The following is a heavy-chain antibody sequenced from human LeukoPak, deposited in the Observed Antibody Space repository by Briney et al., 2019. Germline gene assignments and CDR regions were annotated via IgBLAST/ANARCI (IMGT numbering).Heavy chain of an antibody. CDR3: ARGLDNPHSNYVDDY. D-gene: IGHD4-11*01. CDR1: GYTFTGYY. V-gene: IGHV1-2*02. CDR2: INPNSGGT. J-gene: IGHJ4*02. Sequence: GASVKVSCKASGYTFTGYYMHWVRQAPGQGLEWMGWINPNSGGTNYAQKFQGRVTMTRDTSISTAYMELSRLRSDDTAVYYCARGLDNPHSNYVDDYWGQGTLVTVSS.